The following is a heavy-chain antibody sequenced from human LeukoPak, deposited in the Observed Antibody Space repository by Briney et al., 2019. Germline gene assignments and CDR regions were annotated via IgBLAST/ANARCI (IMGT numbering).Heavy chain of an antibody. Sequence: GGSLRLSCAASGFTFSSYWMSWVRQAPGKGLEWVANIKQDGSEKYYVDSVEGRFTISRDNAKNSLYLQMNSLRAEDTAVYYCARDLEVGASVLDYWGQGTLVTVSS. CDR1: GFTFSSYW. V-gene: IGHV3-7*03. CDR3: ARDLEVGASVLDY. CDR2: IKQDGSEK. D-gene: IGHD1-26*01. J-gene: IGHJ4*02.